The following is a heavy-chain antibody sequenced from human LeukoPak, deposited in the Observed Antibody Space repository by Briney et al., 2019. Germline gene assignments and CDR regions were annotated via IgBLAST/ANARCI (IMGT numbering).Heavy chain of an antibody. CDR2: IHYSGNT. V-gene: IGHV4-59*01. J-gene: IGHJ6*02. Sequence: PSETLSLTCTVSGGSISSYYWSWIRQPPGKGLEGIGYIHYSGNTNYNPSLKSRVTISIDTSKSQCSRKLSSVTAADTAVYYCARATVKGMDVGGQGTTVTVSS. D-gene: IGHD4-11*01. CDR1: GGSISSYY. CDR3: ARATVKGMDV.